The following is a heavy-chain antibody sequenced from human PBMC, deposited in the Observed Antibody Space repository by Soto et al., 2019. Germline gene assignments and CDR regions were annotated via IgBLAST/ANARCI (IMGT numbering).Heavy chain of an antibody. CDR3: ARVVGSSSWRQNWFDP. CDR1: GGSISSGGYY. CDR2: IYYSGST. Sequence: PSETLSLTCTVSGGSISSGGYYWSWIRQHPGKGLERIGYIYYSGSTYYNPSLKSRVTISVDTSKNQFSLKLSSVTAADTAVYYCARVVGSSSWRQNWFDPWGQGTLVTVSS. V-gene: IGHV4-31*02. D-gene: IGHD6-13*01. J-gene: IGHJ5*02.